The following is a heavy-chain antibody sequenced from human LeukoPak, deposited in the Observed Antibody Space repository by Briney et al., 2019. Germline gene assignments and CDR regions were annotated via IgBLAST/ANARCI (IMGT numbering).Heavy chain of an antibody. CDR1: GYTFTGYY. Sequence: EASVKVSCKASGYTFTGYYMHWVRQAPGQGLEWMGWINPNSGGTNYAQKFQGRVTMTRDTSTSTAYMELSRLRSDDTAVYYCARGGRWIAVAGLAHNWFDPWGQGTLVTVSS. V-gene: IGHV1-2*02. CDR3: ARGGRWIAVAGLAHNWFDP. J-gene: IGHJ5*02. D-gene: IGHD6-19*01. CDR2: INPNSGGT.